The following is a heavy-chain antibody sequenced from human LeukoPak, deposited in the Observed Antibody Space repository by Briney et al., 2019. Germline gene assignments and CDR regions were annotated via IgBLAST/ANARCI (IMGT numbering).Heavy chain of an antibody. CDR1: GYTFTNYW. D-gene: IGHD4-17*01. CDR2: INPGDSDT. Sequence: KHGESLKISCQGSGYTFTNYWIGWVRQMPGKGLEWMGIINPGDSDTRYSPSFEGQVTMSADKPISTAYLQWSGLKASDTAMYYCARVVRNYGDNFDYWGQGTLVTVSS. V-gene: IGHV5-51*01. J-gene: IGHJ4*02. CDR3: ARVVRNYGDNFDY.